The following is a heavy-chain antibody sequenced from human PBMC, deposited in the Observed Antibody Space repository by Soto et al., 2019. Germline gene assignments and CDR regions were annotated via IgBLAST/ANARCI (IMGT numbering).Heavy chain of an antibody. CDR3: ARDIRVYAFAI. CDR1: GGSISSGDYY. J-gene: IGHJ3*02. V-gene: IGHV4-30-4*01. CDR2: IYYSGST. Sequence: SETLSLTCTVSGGSISSGDYYWSWIRQPPGKGLEWIGYIYYSGSTYYNPSLKSRVTISVDTSKNQFSLKLSSVTAADTAVEDCARDIRVYAFAICGKGSMVTV.